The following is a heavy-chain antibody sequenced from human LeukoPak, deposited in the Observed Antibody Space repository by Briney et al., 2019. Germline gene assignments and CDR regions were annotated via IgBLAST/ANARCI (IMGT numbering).Heavy chain of an antibody. CDR3: ARDSSSSWYSVWGWLDP. CDR2: IKQDGSEK. V-gene: IGHV3-7*01. CDR1: GFTFSSYW. D-gene: IGHD6-13*01. J-gene: IGHJ5*02. Sequence: GGSLRLSCAASGFTFSSYWMSWVRQAPGKGLEWVANIKQDGSEKYYVDSVKGRFTISRDNAKNSLYLQMNSLRAEDTAVYYCARDSSSSWYSVWGWLDPWGQGTLVTVSS.